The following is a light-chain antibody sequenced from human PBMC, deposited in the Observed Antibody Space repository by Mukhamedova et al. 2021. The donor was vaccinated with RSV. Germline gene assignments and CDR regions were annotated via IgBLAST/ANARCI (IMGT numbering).Light chain of an antibody. Sequence: GQAPKCQIYSASSLQTGVPSRFSGSRSGTDFTLTISGLQPEDFGTYYCQQYKSYPQTFGQGTRVELK. J-gene: IGKJ1*01. CDR2: SAS. V-gene: IGKV1-16*01. CDR3: QQYKSYPQT.